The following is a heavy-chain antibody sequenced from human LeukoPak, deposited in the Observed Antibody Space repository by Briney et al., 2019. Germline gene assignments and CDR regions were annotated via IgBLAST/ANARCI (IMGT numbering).Heavy chain of an antibody. V-gene: IGHV4-59*08. D-gene: IGHD2-15*01. CDR2: IYYSGST. J-gene: IGHJ6*02. CDR3: ARLNCSGGSCYWGYYYGMDV. Sequence: SETLSLTCTVSGGSISSYYWSWIRQPPGKGLEWIGYIYYSGSTNYNPSLKSRVTISVDTSKNQFSLKLSSVTAADTAVYYCARLNCSGGSCYWGYYYGMDVWGQGTTVTVSS. CDR1: GGSISSYY.